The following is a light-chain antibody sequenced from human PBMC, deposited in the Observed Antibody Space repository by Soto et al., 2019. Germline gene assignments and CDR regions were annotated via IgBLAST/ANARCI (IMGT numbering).Light chain of an antibody. V-gene: IGLV1-40*01. CDR1: SSNIGAGYD. J-gene: IGLJ1*01. CDR3: QSKDSSLSGSYV. Sequence: QSVLTQPPSVSGAPGQRVTISCTGSSSNIGAGYDVHWYQQIPGTAPKLLICDNSNRPSGVPDRFSGSKSGTSASLAITELQAEDEADYYCQSKDSSLSGSYVFGTGTKVTVL. CDR2: DNS.